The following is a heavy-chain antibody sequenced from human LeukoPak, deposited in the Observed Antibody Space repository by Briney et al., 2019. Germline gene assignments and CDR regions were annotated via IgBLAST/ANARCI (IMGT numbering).Heavy chain of an antibody. CDR1: GGSFNDYY. CDR2: INHSGST. CDR3: VKSGGYGLIDY. J-gene: IGHJ4*02. D-gene: IGHD1-26*01. V-gene: IGHV4-34*01. Sequence: PSETLSLTYAVYGGSFNDYYWSWIRQPPGKGLEWIGEINHSGSTNYNASLQSRVTISIDTSKNQFSLRLNSVTAADTAMYFCVKSGGYGLIDYWGQGTLVTVSS.